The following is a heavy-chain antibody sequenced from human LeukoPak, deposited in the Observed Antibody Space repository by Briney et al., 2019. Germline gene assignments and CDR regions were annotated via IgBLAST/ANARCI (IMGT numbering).Heavy chain of an antibody. Sequence: GGSLRLSCAASGFTFSIYGMHWVRQAPGKGLEWVAVIWYDGSNKYYADSVKGRFTISRDNSKNTLYLQMNSLRAEDTAVYYCAKDGGYSYGYYFDYWGQGTLVTVSS. CDR3: AKDGGYSYGYYFDY. J-gene: IGHJ4*02. CDR1: GFTFSIYG. V-gene: IGHV3-30*02. D-gene: IGHD5-18*01. CDR2: IWYDGSNK.